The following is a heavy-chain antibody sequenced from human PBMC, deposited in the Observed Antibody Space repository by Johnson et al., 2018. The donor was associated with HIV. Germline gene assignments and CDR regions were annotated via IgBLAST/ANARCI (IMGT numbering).Heavy chain of an antibody. V-gene: IGHV3-15*01. CDR1: GLTVSSSY. D-gene: IGHD3-10*01. CDR3: AKQGGSRLHLWVDAFDI. J-gene: IGHJ3*02. CDR2: IKSKTDGGTT. Sequence: VQLVESGGGLIQPGGSLRLSCAASGLTVSSSYMSWVRQAPGKGLEWVGRIKSKTDGGTTDYAAPVKGRFTISRDNSKNTLYLQMNSLRAEDTAVYYCAKQGGSRLHLWVDAFDIWGQGTMVTVSS.